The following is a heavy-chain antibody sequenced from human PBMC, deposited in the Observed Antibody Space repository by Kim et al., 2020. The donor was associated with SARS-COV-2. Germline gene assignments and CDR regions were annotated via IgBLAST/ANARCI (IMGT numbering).Heavy chain of an antibody. D-gene: IGHD7-27*01. CDR2: INHSGST. Sequence: SETLSLTCAVYGGSFSGYYWCWIRQPPGKGLGWIGEINHSGSTNYNPSLKSRVTISVDTSKNQFSLKLSSVTAAVTAVYYCARGDILGIGRYFDLWGRGTLVTVSS. J-gene: IGHJ2*01. V-gene: IGHV4-34*01. CDR3: ARGDILGIGRYFDL. CDR1: GGSFSGYY.